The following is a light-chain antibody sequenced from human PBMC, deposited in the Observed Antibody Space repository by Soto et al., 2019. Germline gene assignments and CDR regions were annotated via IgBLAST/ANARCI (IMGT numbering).Light chain of an antibody. CDR1: QSVTNY. V-gene: IGKV3-11*01. Sequence: EFVLTQSPGTLSLSPGERATLSCRASQSVTNYIAWYQQRPGQAPRLVIYDAFNRATGIPDRFTGSGSGTDFTLTISSLEPEDSAVYYCQQRSNWPSLTFGGGTKVDI. CDR3: QQRSNWPSLT. CDR2: DAF. J-gene: IGKJ4*01.